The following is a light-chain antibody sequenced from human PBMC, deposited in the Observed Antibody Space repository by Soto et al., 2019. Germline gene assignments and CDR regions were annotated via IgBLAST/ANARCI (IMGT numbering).Light chain of an antibody. J-gene: IGLJ2*01. CDR2: RNT. Sequence: QSVLTQPPSASETPGQRVTISCSGSSSSVGFDYVDWYQHVPGAAPKLLIYRNTLRPPGVPDRFSGSKSGTSASLAISGLRTEDEAVYYCATRDDSLFVVFGGGTKLTVL. CDR1: SSSVGFDY. V-gene: IGLV1-47*01. CDR3: ATRDDSLFVV.